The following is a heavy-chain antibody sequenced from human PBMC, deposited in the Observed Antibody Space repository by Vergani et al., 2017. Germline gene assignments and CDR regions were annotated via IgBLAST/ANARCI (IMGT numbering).Heavy chain of an antibody. J-gene: IGHJ3*02. CDR3: VRDKDIVVENRHYDAFDI. CDR2: ISTSGSST. CDR1: GFTLSTYW. V-gene: IGHV3-74*01. Sequence: ELQLVESGGGLVKPGESLRLSCAASGFTLSTYWMHWVRQAPGKGLMWVSHISTSGSSTGYADSVKGRFTISRDNTKNTLYLQMNSLRAEDTAVYYCVRDKDIVVENRHYDAFDIWGQGAMVTISS. D-gene: IGHD2-15*01.